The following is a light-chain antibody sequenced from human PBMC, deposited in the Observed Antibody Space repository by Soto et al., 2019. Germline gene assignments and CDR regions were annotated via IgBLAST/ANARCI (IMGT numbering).Light chain of an antibody. CDR3: QHYNSYSEA. V-gene: IGKV2-28*01. CDR1: QSLLHSNGYNY. J-gene: IGKJ1*01. CDR2: KAS. Sequence: EILLTQSPLSLPVTPGEPASISCRSSQSLLHSNGYNYVDWYLQKPGKAPKLXIYKASTLKSGVPSRLSGSGSGTEFNLTISRLQPDDFATYYCQHYNSYSEAFGQGTKVDIK.